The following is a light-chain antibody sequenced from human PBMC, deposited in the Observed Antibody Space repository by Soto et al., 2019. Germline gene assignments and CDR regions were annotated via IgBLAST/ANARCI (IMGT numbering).Light chain of an antibody. CDR1: NADGGQGKS. CDR3: YTDTSALV. J-gene: IGLJ1*01. CDR2: EVT. V-gene: IGLV2-14*01. Sequence: SVMAQPAGVCGSRGQLITILCLGRNADGGQGKSVSWYQHGPRKAPTHLLFEVTNRHSGISSRSSRSRSGNTASLTISGLQPDHEGDCVSYTDTSALVFGTWTKATV.